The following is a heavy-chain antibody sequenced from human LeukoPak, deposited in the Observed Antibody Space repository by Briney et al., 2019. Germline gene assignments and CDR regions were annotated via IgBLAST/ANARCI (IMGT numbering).Heavy chain of an antibody. J-gene: IGHJ5*02. V-gene: IGHV3-20*04. CDR3: ARDLRRYCSSTSCYDSNWFDP. CDR2: INWNGGST. CDR1: GFTFDDYG. D-gene: IGHD2-2*01. Sequence: PGGSLRLSCAASGFTFDDYGMSWVRQAPGKGLEWVSGINWNGGSTGYADSVKGRFTISRDNAKNSLYLQMNSLRAEDTAVYYCARDLRRYCSSTSCYDSNWFDPWGQGTLVTVSS.